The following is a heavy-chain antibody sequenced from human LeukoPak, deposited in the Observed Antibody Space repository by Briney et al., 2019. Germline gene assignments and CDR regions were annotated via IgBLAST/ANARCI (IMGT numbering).Heavy chain of an antibody. V-gene: IGHV3-23*01. CDR1: GFTISSYA. J-gene: IGHJ6*02. CDR3: AKASSRYCSGGSCLYYYYGMDV. D-gene: IGHD2-15*01. Sequence: GGSLRLSCAASGFTISSYAMSWVRQAPGKGLEWVSATSGSGGSTYYADSVKGRFTISRDNSKNTLYLQMNSLRAEDTAVYYCAKASSRYCSGGSCLYYYYGMDVWGQGTTVTVSS. CDR2: TSGSGGST.